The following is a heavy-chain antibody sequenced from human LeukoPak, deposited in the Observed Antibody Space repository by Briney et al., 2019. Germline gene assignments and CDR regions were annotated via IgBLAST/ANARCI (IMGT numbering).Heavy chain of an antibody. CDR2: ISAGATST. Sequence: GGSLRLSGAASGFTFRSHAMHWVRQAPGKGLEWVSGISAGATSTYYADSVKGHFTISRDNSKSTLYLQMNSLRVEDTAMYYCAKGPTVNTFAYWGRGTLVTVSS. J-gene: IGHJ4*02. CDR1: GFTFRSHA. CDR3: AKGPTVNTFAY. D-gene: IGHD4-17*01. V-gene: IGHV3-23*01.